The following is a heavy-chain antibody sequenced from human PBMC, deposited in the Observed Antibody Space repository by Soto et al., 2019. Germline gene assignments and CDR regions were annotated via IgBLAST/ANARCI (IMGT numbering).Heavy chain of an antibody. Sequence: QVQLQQWGAGLLKPSETLSLTCAVYGGSFSGYYWSWIRQPPGKGLEWIGEINHSGSTNYNPSLKSRVTISVDTSKNQFSLKLSSVTAADTAVYYCARGGWNYYRSGSYYNGYFDYWGQGTLVTVSS. D-gene: IGHD3-10*01. V-gene: IGHV4-34*01. CDR2: INHSGST. CDR3: ARGGWNYYRSGSYYNGYFDY. J-gene: IGHJ4*02. CDR1: GGSFSGYY.